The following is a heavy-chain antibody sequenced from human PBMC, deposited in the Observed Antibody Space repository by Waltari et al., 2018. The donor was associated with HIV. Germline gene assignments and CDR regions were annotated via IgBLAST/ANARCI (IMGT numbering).Heavy chain of an antibody. V-gene: IGHV1-2*02. CDR1: GYTFPGHY. CDR2: INPNSGDT. Sequence: QVQLVQSGAEVKSPGDSVTVSCKDSGYTFPGHYIHWVRQAPGQGLEWMGWINPNSGDTNYAQKFQGRVIMTRDTSINTVYMELSRLTSDDTAVYYCTRVGFGSGTYYFPGGYWGQGTLVTVSS. CDR3: TRVGFGSGTYYFPGGY. D-gene: IGHD3-10*01. J-gene: IGHJ4*02.